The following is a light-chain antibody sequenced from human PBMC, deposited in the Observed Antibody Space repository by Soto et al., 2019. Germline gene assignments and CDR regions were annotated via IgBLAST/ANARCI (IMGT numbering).Light chain of an antibody. V-gene: IGLV7-46*01. CDR3: LLSYSGEVV. Sequence: QAVVTQEPSLTVSPGGTVTLTCGSSTGAVTSSHYPYWIQQKPGQVPRTLIYDTNNKHSWTPARCSGSLLGGKAALSLSGALAEDEGGYYCLLSYSGEVVFGGGTQRTVL. CDR1: TGAVTSSHY. CDR2: DTN. J-gene: IGLJ2*01.